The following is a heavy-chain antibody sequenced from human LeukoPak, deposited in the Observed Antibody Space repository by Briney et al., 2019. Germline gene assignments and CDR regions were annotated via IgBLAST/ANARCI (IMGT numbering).Heavy chain of an antibody. J-gene: IGHJ4*02. Sequence: PGGSLRLSCAASGFTVSSNYMSWVRQAPGKGLEWVAIISYDGSNEYYADSVKGRFTISRDNSKNSLYLQMNSLRGEDTALYYCARGRTTGTRLDFDYWGQGTRVTVSS. CDR2: ISYDGSNE. V-gene: IGHV3-30*03. CDR1: GFTVSSNY. D-gene: IGHD1-1*01. CDR3: ARGRTTGTRLDFDY.